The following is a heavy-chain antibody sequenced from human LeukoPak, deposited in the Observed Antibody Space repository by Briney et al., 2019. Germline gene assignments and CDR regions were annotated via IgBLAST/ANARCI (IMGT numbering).Heavy chain of an antibody. CDR1: GHTFTSNY. V-gene: IGHV1-46*01. J-gene: IGHJ4*02. CDR3: ARDFTTMVRGVIITFPDY. CDR2: ISHSGGST. D-gene: IGHD3-10*01. Sequence: GASVKVSCKAFGHTFTSNYMHWVRQAPGQGPEWMGVISHSGGSTTYAQKFQGRVTLTRDMSTSTDYLELSSLRSDDTAVYYCARDFTTMVRGVIITFPDYWGQGTLVTVSS.